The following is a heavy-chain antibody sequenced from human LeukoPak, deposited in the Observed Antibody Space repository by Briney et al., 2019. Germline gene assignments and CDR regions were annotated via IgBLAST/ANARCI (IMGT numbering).Heavy chain of an antibody. D-gene: IGHD6-19*01. Sequence: SETLSLTCAVYGGSFSGYYWSWIRQPPGKGLEWIGYIYYSGSTNYNPSLKSRVTISVDTSKNQFSLKLSSVTAADTAVYSCARGLSYSYYYMDVWGKGTTVTISS. V-gene: IGHV4-34*11. CDR1: GGSFSGYY. CDR3: ARGLSYSYYYMDV. CDR2: IYYSGST. J-gene: IGHJ6*03.